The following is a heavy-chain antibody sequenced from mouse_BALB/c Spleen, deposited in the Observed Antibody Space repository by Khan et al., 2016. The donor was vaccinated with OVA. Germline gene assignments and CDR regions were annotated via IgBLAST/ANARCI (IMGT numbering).Heavy chain of an antibody. CDR2: IWRGGNT. D-gene: IGHD2-14*01. Sequence: VQLVESGPGLVQPSQSLSITCTVSGFSLSNYGVYGVRQSPGKGLEWLGVIWRGGNTDYNAAFMSRLSITKDNSKSQVFFKMNSLQADDTAIYYCAKGDYRCGKIAYWGQGTLVTVSA. CDR3: AKGDYRCGKIAY. CDR1: GFSLSNYG. J-gene: IGHJ3*01. V-gene: IGHV2-5*01.